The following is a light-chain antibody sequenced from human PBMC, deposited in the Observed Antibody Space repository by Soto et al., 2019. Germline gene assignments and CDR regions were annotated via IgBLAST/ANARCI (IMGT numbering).Light chain of an antibody. CDR3: QQYGSSQIT. J-gene: IGKJ5*01. CDR1: QSVSSSY. Sequence: EILMTQSPATLSVSPGERATLSCRASQSVSSSYLAWYQQKPGQAPRLLIYGASSRATGIPDRFSGSGSGTDFTLTISRLEPEDFAVYYCQQYGSSQITFGQGTRLEIK. V-gene: IGKV3-20*01. CDR2: GAS.